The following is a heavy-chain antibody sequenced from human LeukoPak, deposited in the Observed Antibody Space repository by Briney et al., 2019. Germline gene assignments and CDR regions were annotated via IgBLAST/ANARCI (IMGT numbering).Heavy chain of an antibody. Sequence: PSETLSPTCTVSGGSISSYYWSWIRQPPGKGLEWIGYIYYSGSTNYNPSLKSRVTISVDTSKNQFSLKLSSVTAADTAVYYCASYSGYDKTFDYWGQGTLSPSPQ. D-gene: IGHD5-12*01. CDR3: ASYSGYDKTFDY. CDR1: GGSISSYY. CDR2: IYYSGST. J-gene: IGHJ4*02. V-gene: IGHV4-59*01.